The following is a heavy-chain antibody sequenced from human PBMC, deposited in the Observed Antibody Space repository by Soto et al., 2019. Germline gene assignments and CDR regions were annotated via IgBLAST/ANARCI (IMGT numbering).Heavy chain of an antibody. J-gene: IGHJ6*02. CDR1: GYSFTSYW. D-gene: IGHD3-3*01. CDR2: IYPGDSDT. Sequence: GESLKISCKGSGYSFTSYWIGWVRQMPGKGLEWMGIIYPGDSDTRYSPSFQGQVTISADKSISTAYLQWSGLKASDTAMYYCARPAGEYDFWSGYHDYGMDVWGQGTTVTVSS. V-gene: IGHV5-51*01. CDR3: ARPAGEYDFWSGYHDYGMDV.